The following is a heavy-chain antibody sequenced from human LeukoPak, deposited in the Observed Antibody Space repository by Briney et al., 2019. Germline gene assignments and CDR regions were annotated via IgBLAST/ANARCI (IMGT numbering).Heavy chain of an antibody. CDR3: ARTSSSSPYNWFDP. CDR2: IYYSGST. D-gene: IGHD6-13*01. J-gene: IGHJ5*02. CDR1: GGSISSSSYY. V-gene: IGHV4-39*01. Sequence: SETLSLTCTVSGGSISSSSYYWGWIRQPPGKGLEWIGSIYYSGSTYYNPSLKSRVTISVDTSKNQFSLKLSSVTAADTAVYYCARTSSSSPYNWFDPWGQGTLVTVSS.